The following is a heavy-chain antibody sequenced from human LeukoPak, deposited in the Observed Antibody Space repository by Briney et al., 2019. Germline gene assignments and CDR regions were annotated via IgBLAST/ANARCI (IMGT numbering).Heavy chain of an antibody. D-gene: IGHD3-16*01. CDR2: IYRTGTT. CDR3: ARDPVLGSIHDAFDV. J-gene: IGHJ3*01. V-gene: IGHV4-38-2*02. Sequence: SETLSLTCKVSNFSTNSGYYWGWIRQPPGQGLEWIGSIYRTGTTHYNPSLKSRVTMSIDTSKNEFSLKLSSVTAADTAVYYCARDPVLGSIHDAFDVWGQGTMVTVSS. CDR1: NFSTNSGYY.